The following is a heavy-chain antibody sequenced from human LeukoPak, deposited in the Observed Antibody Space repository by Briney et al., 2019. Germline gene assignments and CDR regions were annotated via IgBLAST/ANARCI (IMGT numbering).Heavy chain of an antibody. V-gene: IGHV4-34*01. CDR3: ARDATFLARAFDI. J-gene: IGHJ3*02. CDR1: GGSFSGYY. CDR2: INHSGST. D-gene: IGHD2/OR15-2a*01. Sequence: SETLSLTCAVYGGSFSGYYWSWIRQPPGKGLEWIGEINHSGSTNYNPSLKSRVTISVDTSKNQFSLKLSSVTAADTAVYYCARDATFLARAFDIWGQGTLVTVSS.